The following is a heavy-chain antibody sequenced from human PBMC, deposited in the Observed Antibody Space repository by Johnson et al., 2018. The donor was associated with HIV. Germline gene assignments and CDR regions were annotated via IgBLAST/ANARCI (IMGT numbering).Heavy chain of an antibody. V-gene: IGHV3-33*06. Sequence: QVQLVESGGGVVRPGRSLRLSCAASGFTFNSYGMHWVRQAPGKGLEWVAVIWYDGSNKYYADSVKGRFTISRDNSKNTLYLQMNSLRAEDTAVYYCVKGIDSSSWYAFDIWGQGTMVTVSS. J-gene: IGHJ3*02. CDR3: VKGIDSSSWYAFDI. CDR2: IWYDGSNK. D-gene: IGHD6-13*01. CDR1: GFTFNSYG.